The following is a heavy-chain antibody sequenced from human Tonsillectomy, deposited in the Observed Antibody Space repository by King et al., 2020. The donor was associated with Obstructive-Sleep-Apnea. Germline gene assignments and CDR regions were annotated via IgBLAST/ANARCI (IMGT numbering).Heavy chain of an antibody. CDR3: ARRPPVHYSDDSGNDNDGFDF. CDR1: GYKFTNYY. V-gene: IGHV5-51*01. J-gene: IGHJ3*01. D-gene: IGHD3-22*01. CDR2: IHPRDSET. Sequence: QLVQSGAEVKKPGESLKISCQGSGYKFTNYYIGWVRQMPGKGLEWVGIIHPRDSETIYSPSFQGQVTISVEKSNSAAYLHGSSPKASDTAIYYCARRPPVHYSDDSGNDNDGFDFWGQGTMVTVSS.